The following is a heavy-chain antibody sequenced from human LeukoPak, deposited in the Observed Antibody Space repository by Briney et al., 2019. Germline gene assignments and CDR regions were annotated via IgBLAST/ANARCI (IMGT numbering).Heavy chain of an antibody. CDR3: ASDRGFHFDF. CDR2: IRGDAGST. D-gene: IGHD3-10*01. Sequence: GGSLRLSCAASGFTFDAFGMTWVRQAPGKGLEWVSAIRGDAGSTGYADSVKGRFTISRDNAKNTLYLQMNSLRAEDTAVYYCASDRGFHFDFWGQGALVTVSS. J-gene: IGHJ4*02. V-gene: IGHV3-20*04. CDR1: GFTFDAFG.